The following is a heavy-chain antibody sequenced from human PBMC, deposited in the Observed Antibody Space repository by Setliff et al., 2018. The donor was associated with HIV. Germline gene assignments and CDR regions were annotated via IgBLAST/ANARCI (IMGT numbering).Heavy chain of an antibody. J-gene: IGHJ5*02. CDR2: IYTSGST. D-gene: IGHD3-10*01. CDR1: GDSISTYC. CDR3: ARAFGSGSYRWFDP. V-gene: IGHV4-4*09. Sequence: LSLTCTVSGDSISTYCWIWIRQPPGKGLEWIGNIYTSGSTNYNPSLKSRVTISVDTSKNQFSLRLSSVTAADTAVYYCARAFGSGSYRWFDPWGQGTLVTVSS.